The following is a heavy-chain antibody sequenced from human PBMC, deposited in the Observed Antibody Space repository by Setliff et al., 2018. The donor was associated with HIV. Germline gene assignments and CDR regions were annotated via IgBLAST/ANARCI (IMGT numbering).Heavy chain of an antibody. D-gene: IGHD4-17*01. CDR2: IKPDTGGT. Sequence: GASVKVSCKASGGTFSSYPISWVRQAPGQGLEWMGWIKPDTGGTNYAQKFRGRVTMTRDTSITTAYMELSRLGSDDTAVYYCATDDYGGDSFDNWGQGTLVTVSS. V-gene: IGHV1-2*02. CDR3: ATDDYGGDSFDN. J-gene: IGHJ4*02. CDR1: GGTFSSYP.